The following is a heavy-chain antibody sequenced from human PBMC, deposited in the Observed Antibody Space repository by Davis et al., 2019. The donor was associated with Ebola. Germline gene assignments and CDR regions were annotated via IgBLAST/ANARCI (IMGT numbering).Heavy chain of an antibody. D-gene: IGHD1-26*01. J-gene: IGHJ4*02. V-gene: IGHV1-2*02. Sequence: ASVKVSCKASGYTFTDYYLHWVRQATGQGLEWMGWTKSNSGDTDYAQKFQGRVTMTRDTSISTAYMELRSLTSDDTAMYYCARDYSGSTIEGFDYWGQGTLVTVSS. CDR3: ARDYSGSTIEGFDY. CDR1: GYTFTDYY. CDR2: TKSNSGDT.